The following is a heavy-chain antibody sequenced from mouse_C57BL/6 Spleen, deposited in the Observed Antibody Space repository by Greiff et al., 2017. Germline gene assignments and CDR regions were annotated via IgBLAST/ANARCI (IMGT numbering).Heavy chain of an antibody. CDR1: GYTFTNYW. CDR3: ARSPPYYSNYPYFDY. Sequence: QVQLQQSGAELVRPGTSVKMSCKASGYTFTNYWIGWAKPRPGHGLEWIGDIYPGGGYTNYNEKFKGKATLTADKTSSTAYMQFSSLTSEDAAIYYCARSPPYYSNYPYFDYWGQGTTLTVSS. D-gene: IGHD2-5*01. CDR2: IYPGGGYT. J-gene: IGHJ2*01. V-gene: IGHV1-63*01.